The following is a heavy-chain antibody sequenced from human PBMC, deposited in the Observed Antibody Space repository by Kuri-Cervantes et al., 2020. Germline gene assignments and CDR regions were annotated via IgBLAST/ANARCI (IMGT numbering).Heavy chain of an antibody. CDR1: GGTFSSYA. Sequence: ASVKVSCKASGGTFSSYAISWVRQAPGQGLEWMGGIIPNSGGTNYAQKFQGWVTMTRDTSISTAYMELSSLRSEDTAVYYCARVRVPATAYYYYYYMDVWGKGTTVTVSS. V-gene: IGHV1-2*04. CDR3: ARVRVPATAYYYYYYMDV. J-gene: IGHJ6*03. CDR2: IIPNSGGT. D-gene: IGHD2-2*01.